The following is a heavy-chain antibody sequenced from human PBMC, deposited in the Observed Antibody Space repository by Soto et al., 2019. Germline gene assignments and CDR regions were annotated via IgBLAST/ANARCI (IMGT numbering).Heavy chain of an antibody. Sequence: GGSLRLSCAASGFTFSSSWMSWVRQAPGKGLEWVANIKQDGSEKYYVDSVKGRFTISRDNAKNSLYLQMNSPKIEDTAVYDAARGGGFDYWGQVNLGTVSS. CDR1: GFTFSSSW. CDR3: ARGGGFDY. V-gene: IGHV3-7*03. D-gene: IGHD3-16*01. J-gene: IGHJ4*02. CDR2: IKQDGSEK.